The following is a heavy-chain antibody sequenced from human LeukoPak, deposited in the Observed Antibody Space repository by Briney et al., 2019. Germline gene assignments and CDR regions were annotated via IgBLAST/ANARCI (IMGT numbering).Heavy chain of an antibody. V-gene: IGHV3-33*03. Sequence: GGSLRLSCAASGFIFSNYGMHWVRQAPGKGLEWVAVVWYDGSNKYYADSVKGRFTISRDNAKNSLYLQMGSLTTEDTAFYYCAAKEGGTTSFDYWGQGTLVTVSS. CDR3: AAKEGGTTSFDY. J-gene: IGHJ4*02. CDR2: VWYDGSNK. D-gene: IGHD1-7*01. CDR1: GFIFSNYG.